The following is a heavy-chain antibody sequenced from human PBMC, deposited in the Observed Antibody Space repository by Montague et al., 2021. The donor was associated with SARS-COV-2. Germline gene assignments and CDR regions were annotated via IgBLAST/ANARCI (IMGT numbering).Heavy chain of an antibody. D-gene: IGHD3/OR15-3a*01. CDR1: GGAMNSVSDF. Sequence: TLSLTCTVSGGAMNSVSDFWGWIRQPSGKGLEWIGRVRPGGRTNYNPSLGSRVTVSLDTSKSQFTLKLSSVTAADSAVYYCTTDTDWRGIDYWGQGTLVTVSS. J-gene: IGHJ4*02. CDR3: TTDTDWRGIDY. CDR2: VRPGGRT. V-gene: IGHV4-61*02.